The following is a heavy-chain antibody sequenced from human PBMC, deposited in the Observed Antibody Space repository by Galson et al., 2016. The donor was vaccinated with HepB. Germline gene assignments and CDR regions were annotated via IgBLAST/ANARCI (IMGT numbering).Heavy chain of an antibody. D-gene: IGHD3-10*01. Sequence: SETLSLTCTVSGGSVSHYYWTWIRQPPGKGLEWIGYIYYDGSTIYNPSLESRVTISVDTSKSQFSLKLSSVTAADTAVYYCARRDPRGGQYYYGMDVWGQGTTVTVSS. CDR2: IYYDGST. CDR3: ARRDPRGGQYYYGMDV. CDR1: GGSVSHYY. V-gene: IGHV4-59*08. J-gene: IGHJ6*02.